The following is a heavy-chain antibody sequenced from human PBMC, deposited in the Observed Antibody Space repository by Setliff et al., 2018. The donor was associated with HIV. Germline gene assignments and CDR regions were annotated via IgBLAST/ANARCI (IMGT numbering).Heavy chain of an antibody. CDR2: LHSSGDA. J-gene: IGHJ1*01. V-gene: IGHV4-61*09. D-gene: IGHD3-10*02. Sequence: PSETLSLTCSVSGGSVSSSSYYWTWIRQPAGKGLEWIGHLHSSGDAYYGPSLKSRVAMSLDTSKNQFSLRLNSVTAADTAVYYCARESPSMSLDAWGQGTPVTVSS. CDR3: ARESPSMSLDA. CDR1: GGSVSSSSYY.